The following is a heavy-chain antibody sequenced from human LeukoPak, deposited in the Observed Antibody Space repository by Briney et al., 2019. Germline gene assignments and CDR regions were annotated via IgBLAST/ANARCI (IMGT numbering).Heavy chain of an antibody. CDR3: AKAPYYDFWSGLYYFDY. D-gene: IGHD3-3*01. Sequence: PGGSLRLSCAASGFTFSSYAMSWVRQAPGKGLAWISTVSASGDSTSYADSVKGRFTISRDNSKNTLYLQMNSLRAEDTAVYYCAKAPYYDFWSGLYYFDYWGQGTLVTVSS. CDR1: GFTFSSYA. J-gene: IGHJ4*02. CDR2: VSASGDST. V-gene: IGHV3-23*01.